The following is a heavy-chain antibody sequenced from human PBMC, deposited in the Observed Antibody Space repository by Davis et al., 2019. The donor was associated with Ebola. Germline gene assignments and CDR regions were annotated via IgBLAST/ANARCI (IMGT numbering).Heavy chain of an antibody. V-gene: IGHV4-34*01. CDR2: INHSGST. CDR1: GGSFSGYY. D-gene: IGHD1-26*01. CDR3: ARALAAPWGGATDWDYFDY. J-gene: IGHJ4*02. Sequence: PSETLSLTCAVYGGSFSGYYWSWIRQPPGKGLEWIGEINHSGSTNYNPSLKSRVTISVDTSKNQFSLKLSYVTAADTAVYYCARALAAPWGGATDWDYFDYWGQGTLVTVSS.